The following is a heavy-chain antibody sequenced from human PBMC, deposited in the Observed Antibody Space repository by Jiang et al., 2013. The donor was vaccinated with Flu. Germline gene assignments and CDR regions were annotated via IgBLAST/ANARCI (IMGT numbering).Heavy chain of an antibody. CDR1: GFTFSGYA. V-gene: IGHV3-64*01. CDR3: ARLHSHHDSSGYYYDY. CDR2: ITSDGGST. D-gene: IGHD3-22*01. J-gene: IGHJ4*02. Sequence: VQLVESGGGLVQPGGSLRLSCAASGFTFSGYAMHWVRQAPGKGLEYVSAITSDGGSTYYANSVKGRFTISRDNSENTLYLQMGSLRAEDMAVYYCARLHSHHDSSGYYYDYWGQGTLVTVSS.